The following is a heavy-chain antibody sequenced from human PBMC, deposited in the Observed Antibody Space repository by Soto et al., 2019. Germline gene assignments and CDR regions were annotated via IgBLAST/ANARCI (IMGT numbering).Heavy chain of an antibody. Sequence: PSETLSLTCSVSGAPITSNYWTWIRQPPGKGLEWIGYLDHQGYSNYSPSLRSRVSMSIDTSKNQLSLKVHSVTAADTAVYYCARVPVTGYFDSLDPWGQGTLVTVS. J-gene: IGHJ5*02. CDR2: LDHQGYS. V-gene: IGHV4-59*01. D-gene: IGHD3-9*01. CDR1: GAPITSNY. CDR3: ARVPVTGYFDSLDP.